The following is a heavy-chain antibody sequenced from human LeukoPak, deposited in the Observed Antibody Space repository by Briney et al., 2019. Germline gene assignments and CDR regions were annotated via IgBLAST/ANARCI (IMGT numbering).Heavy chain of an antibody. CDR2: IWYDGSNK. CDR1: GFTFSSYG. J-gene: IGHJ3*02. Sequence: GGSLRLSCAASGFTFSSYGMHWVRQAPGKGLEWVAVIWYDGSNKYYADSVKGRFTISRDNSKNTLYLQMNSLRAEDTAVYYCARLDRYYYDSSGYYYRGVPAFDIWGQGTMVTVSS. D-gene: IGHD3-22*01. CDR3: ARLDRYYYDSSGYYYRGVPAFDI. V-gene: IGHV3-33*01.